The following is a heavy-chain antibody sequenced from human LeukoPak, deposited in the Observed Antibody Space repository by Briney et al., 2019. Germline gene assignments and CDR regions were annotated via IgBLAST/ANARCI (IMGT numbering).Heavy chain of an antibody. CDR3: AKDSSSYYYYYGMDV. CDR1: GGTFSSYA. Sequence: ASVKVSCKASGGTFSSYAISWVRQAPGQGLEWMGRIIPILGIANYAQKFQGRVTITADKSTSTAYMELSSLRSEDTAVYYCAKDSSSYYYYYGMDVWGQGTTVTVSS. CDR2: IIPILGIA. V-gene: IGHV1-69*04. D-gene: IGHD6-13*01. J-gene: IGHJ6*02.